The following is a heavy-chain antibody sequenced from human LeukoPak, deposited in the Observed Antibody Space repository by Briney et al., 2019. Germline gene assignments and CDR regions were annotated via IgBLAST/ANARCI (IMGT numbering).Heavy chain of an antibody. J-gene: IGHJ5*02. Sequence: GASVKVSCKASGYTFTGYYMHWVRQAPGQGLEWMGWINPNSGGTNYAQKFQGRVTMTRDTPISTAYMELSRLRSDDTAVYYCARDLAAAGTNWFDPWGQGTLVTVSS. CDR2: INPNSGGT. CDR3: ARDLAAAGTNWFDP. D-gene: IGHD6-13*01. V-gene: IGHV1-2*02. CDR1: GYTFTGYY.